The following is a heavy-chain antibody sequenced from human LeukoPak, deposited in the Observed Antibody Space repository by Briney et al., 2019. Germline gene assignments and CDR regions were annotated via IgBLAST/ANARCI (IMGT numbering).Heavy chain of an antibody. Sequence: GAAVTVSCKASGYTVTGHYLHWVRQAPGQGLEWMGWINPNSGVTNYAQKFQGRVTMTRDTSINTAYMELHSLTSDDTAMYYCAKDAYSGFSSSYNMDSWGQGTLVTVSS. CDR1: GYTVTGHY. D-gene: IGHD5-18*01. J-gene: IGHJ4*02. CDR2: INPNSGVT. CDR3: AKDAYSGFSSSYNMDS. V-gene: IGHV1-2*02.